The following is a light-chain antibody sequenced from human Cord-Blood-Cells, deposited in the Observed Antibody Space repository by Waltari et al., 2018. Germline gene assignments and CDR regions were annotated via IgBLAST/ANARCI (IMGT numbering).Light chain of an antibody. Sequence: QSALTQPASVSGSPGQSLTISCTGTSSDVGGYNYVSWYQQYPGKAPKLMIYDVSNRPSGVSNRFSGSKSGNTASLTISGLQAEDEADYYCSSYTSSSTFNWVFGGGTKLTVL. V-gene: IGLV2-14*01. CDR2: DVS. CDR3: SSYTSSSTFNWV. CDR1: SSDVGGYNY. J-gene: IGLJ3*02.